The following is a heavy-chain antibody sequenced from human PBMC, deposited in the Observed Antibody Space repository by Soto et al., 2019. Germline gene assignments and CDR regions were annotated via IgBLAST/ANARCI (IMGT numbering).Heavy chain of an antibody. V-gene: IGHV4-30-4*01. Sequence: SEILSVNCTVSDGSISRCAYYCSRIRQPPGKGLEWIGYIYYSGSTYYNPSLKSRVTISVDTSKNQFSLKLSSVTAADTAVYYCAREMYYYDSSGDDAYYFDYWGQGTLVTVSS. CDR1: DGSISRCAYY. D-gene: IGHD3-22*01. CDR2: IYYSGST. CDR3: AREMYYYDSSGDDAYYFDY. J-gene: IGHJ4*02.